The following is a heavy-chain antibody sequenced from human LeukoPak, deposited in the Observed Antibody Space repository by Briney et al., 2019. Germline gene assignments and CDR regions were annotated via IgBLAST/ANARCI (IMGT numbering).Heavy chain of an antibody. CDR2: MNPNSGNT. CDR3: ARGDGAVAGY. Sequence: ASVRVSCKPSGDTFTTYDINWVRQATGQGLEWMGWMNPNSGNTGYAQKFQGRVTMTRNTSISTAYMELSSLRSEDTAVYYCARGDGAVAGYWGQGTLVTVSS. V-gene: IGHV1-8*01. J-gene: IGHJ4*02. D-gene: IGHD6-19*01. CDR1: GDTFTTYD.